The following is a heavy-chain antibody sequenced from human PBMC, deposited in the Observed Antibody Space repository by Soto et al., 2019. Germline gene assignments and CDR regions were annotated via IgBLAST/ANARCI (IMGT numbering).Heavy chain of an antibody. D-gene: IGHD6-13*01. CDR1: GFTFSDYY. CDR2: ISSSSSYT. J-gene: IGHJ5*02. CDR3: ARDFFGQQLGGHWFDP. V-gene: IGHV3-11*06. Sequence: PGGSLRLSCAASGFTFSDYYMSWIRQAPGRGLEWVSYISSSSSYTNYADSVKGRFTISRDNAKNSLYLQMNSLRAEDTAVYSCARDFFGQQLGGHWFDPWGQGTLVTVSS.